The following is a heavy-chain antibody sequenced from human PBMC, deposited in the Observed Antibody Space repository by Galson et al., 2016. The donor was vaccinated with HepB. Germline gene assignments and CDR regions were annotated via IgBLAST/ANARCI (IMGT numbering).Heavy chain of an antibody. Sequence: SVKVSCKASGYSFSNYDIIWVRQAPGQGLEWMGWISGDNGDTKYAAKLQGRVTMTTDTPTRTIYMEMRSLRDDDTAAYYCARVTRYDYVWGGTRDRAEDFEHWGQGTQVTVAS. V-gene: IGHV1-18*04. CDR2: ISGDNGDT. CDR1: GYSFSNYD. J-gene: IGHJ1*01. D-gene: IGHD3-16*01. CDR3: ARVTRYDYVWGGTRDRAEDFEH.